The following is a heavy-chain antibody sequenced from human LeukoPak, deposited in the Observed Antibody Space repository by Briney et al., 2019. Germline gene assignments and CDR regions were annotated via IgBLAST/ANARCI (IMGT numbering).Heavy chain of an antibody. Sequence: ASVNVSCKASVYSFTSYAIAWVRQAPGEGLEWMGWISAYNGRTKYAQKFRGRITMTTDTSTNTGYMELRSLRFDDTAVYFCARDQLRYYGSDTYYSDMDVWGQGTTVTVSS. V-gene: IGHV1-18*01. CDR3: ARDQLRYYGSDTYYSDMDV. CDR1: VYSFTSYA. J-gene: IGHJ6*02. D-gene: IGHD3-10*01. CDR2: ISAYNGRT.